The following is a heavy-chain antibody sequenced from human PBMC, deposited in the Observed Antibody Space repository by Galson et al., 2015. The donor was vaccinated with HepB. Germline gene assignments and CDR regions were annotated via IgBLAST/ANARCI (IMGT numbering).Heavy chain of an antibody. D-gene: IGHD1-26*01. CDR3: ARDPGSWGKGGYYYMDV. CDR2: ISYDGSNK. V-gene: IGHV3-30-3*01. CDR1: GFTFSSYA. Sequence: SLRLSCAASGFTFSSYAMHWVRQAPGKGLEWVAVISYDGSNKYYADSVKGRFTISRDNSKNTLYLQMNSLRAEDTAVYYCARDPGSWGKGGYYYMDVWGKGTTVTVSS. J-gene: IGHJ6*03.